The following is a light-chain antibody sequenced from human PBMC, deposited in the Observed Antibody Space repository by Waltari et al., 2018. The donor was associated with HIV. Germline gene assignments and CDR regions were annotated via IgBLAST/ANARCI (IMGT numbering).Light chain of an antibody. CDR3: GAWDSSLSAVV. CDR2: DTD. J-gene: IGLJ3*02. V-gene: IGLV1-51*02. Sequence: QSVLTQPPSVSAAPGQKVTISCSASSFNIAIDYVSWYQQLPGTAPKLLIYDTDKRPSGIPDRFSGSQSGASASLGITGRQTGDEADYYCGAWDSSLSAVVFGGGTKLTVL. CDR1: SFNIAIDY.